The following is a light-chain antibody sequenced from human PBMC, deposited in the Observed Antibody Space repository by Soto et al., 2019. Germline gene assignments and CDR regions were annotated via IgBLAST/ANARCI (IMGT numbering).Light chain of an antibody. J-gene: IGKJ1*01. Sequence: QLTKSPPVLPDSLGARVTFTCRASQSISSRLAWYQQKPGQATKVLIYKASTLESGVPSRFSGSGSGTEFTLTISSLQPDDFATYYCQQYNSYSWAFGQGTKVDIK. CDR2: KAS. CDR3: QQYNSYSWA. CDR1: QSISSR. V-gene: IGKV1-5*03.